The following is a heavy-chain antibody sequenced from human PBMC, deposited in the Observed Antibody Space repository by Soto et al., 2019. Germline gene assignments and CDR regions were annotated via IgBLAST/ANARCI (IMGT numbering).Heavy chain of an antibody. D-gene: IGHD3-3*01. Sequence: QVQLVESGGGLVKPGGSLSLSCAASGFTFSDYYMSWISQAPGKGLEWVSYISSSGSTIYYADSVTGRFTSSRDNAKNSLYLPMNSLRAEDTAVYYCVNDFWSGPAIRGMDVWGQGTTVTVSS. CDR2: ISSSGSTI. CDR1: GFTFSDYY. V-gene: IGHV3-11*01. J-gene: IGHJ6*02. CDR3: VNDFWSGPAIRGMDV.